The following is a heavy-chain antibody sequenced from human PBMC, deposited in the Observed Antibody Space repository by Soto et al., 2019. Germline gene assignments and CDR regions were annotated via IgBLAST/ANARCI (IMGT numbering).Heavy chain of an antibody. D-gene: IGHD2-15*01. Sequence: SETLSLTCTVSGGSISSYYWSWIRQPPGKGLEWIGYIYYSGSTNYNPSLKSRVTISVDTSKNQFSLKLSSVTAADTAVYYCAGKYCSGGSCANWGLVDYWGQGTLVTVSS. CDR3: AGKYCSGGSCANWGLVDY. CDR2: IYYSGST. J-gene: IGHJ4*02. CDR1: GGSISSYY. V-gene: IGHV4-59*08.